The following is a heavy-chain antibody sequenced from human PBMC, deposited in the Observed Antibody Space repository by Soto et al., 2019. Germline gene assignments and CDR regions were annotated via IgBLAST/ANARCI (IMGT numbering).Heavy chain of an antibody. CDR1: GGSISSGGYS. CDR3: ARRYGGNFDY. J-gene: IGHJ4*02. V-gene: IGHV4-30-2*02. D-gene: IGHD3-16*01. CDR2: IYHSGSI. Sequence: SETLSLTCAVSGGSISSGGYSWSWIRQPPGKGLEGIGYIYHSGSIYYNPSLKSRVTISVDMSKNQFSLKLSSVTAADTAVYYCARRYGGNFDYWGQGTLVTVSS.